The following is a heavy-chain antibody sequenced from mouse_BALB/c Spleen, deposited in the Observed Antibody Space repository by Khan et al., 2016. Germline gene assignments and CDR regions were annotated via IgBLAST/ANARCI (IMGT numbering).Heavy chain of an antibody. CDR3: TSAYCGSCYYLDC. D-gene: IGHD1-1*01. V-gene: IGHV14-3*02. Sequence: VQLKESGAELVQPGASVKLSCTASGFNIKDTYMHWVKQRPEQGLEWIGRIDPANGNTKYAPKFQGKATITADTTSNTAYLKHSRLAADATAVYHCTSAYCGSCYYLDCWGQGTTLTVSS. CDR1: GFNIKDTY. J-gene: IGHJ2*01. CDR2: IDPANGNT.